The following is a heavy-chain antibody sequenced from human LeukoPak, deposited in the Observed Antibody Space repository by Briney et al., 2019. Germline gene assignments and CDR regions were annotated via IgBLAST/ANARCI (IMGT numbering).Heavy chain of an antibody. D-gene: IGHD3-16*02. J-gene: IGHJ4*02. CDR3: AGGHLDTFGGVIVIPPFDY. CDR1: GGSISSSSYY. CDR2: IYYSGST. Sequence: PSETLSLTCTVSGGSISSSSYYWGWIRQPPGKGLEWIGSIYYSGSTYYNPSLKGRVTISVDTSKNQFSLKLSSVTAADTAVYYCAGGHLDTFGGVIVIPPFDYWGQGTLVTVSS. V-gene: IGHV4-39*07.